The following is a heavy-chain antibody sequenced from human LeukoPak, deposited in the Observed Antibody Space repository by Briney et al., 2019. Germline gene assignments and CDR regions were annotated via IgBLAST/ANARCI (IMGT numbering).Heavy chain of an antibody. CDR2: IYHSGST. CDR1: GYSISSGYY. D-gene: IGHD4-17*01. Sequence: SETLSLTCAVSGYSISSGYYWGWIRQPPGKGLEWIGSIYHSGSTYYNPSLKSRVTISVDTSKNQFSLKLSSVTAADKAVYYCAGGGYDYGDYVPRTLVIATYDYWGQGTLVTVSS. J-gene: IGHJ4*02. CDR3: AGGGYDYGDYVPRTLVIATYDY. V-gene: IGHV4-38-2*01.